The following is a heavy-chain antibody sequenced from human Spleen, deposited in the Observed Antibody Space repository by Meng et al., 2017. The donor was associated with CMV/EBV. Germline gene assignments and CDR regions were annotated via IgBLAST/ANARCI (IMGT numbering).Heavy chain of an antibody. D-gene: IGHD2-21*01. Sequence: GGSLRLSCAASGFTFSKYSIHWVRQAPGKGLEWVAIVLNDGHNKYYADSVKGRFTISRDNSKSTVYLEMSSLRTEDTAVYFCASPCGGDCYVWGQGTLVTVSS. CDR2: VLNDGHNK. V-gene: IGHV3-30-3*01. J-gene: IGHJ4*02. CDR3: ASPCGGDCYV. CDR1: GFTFSKYS.